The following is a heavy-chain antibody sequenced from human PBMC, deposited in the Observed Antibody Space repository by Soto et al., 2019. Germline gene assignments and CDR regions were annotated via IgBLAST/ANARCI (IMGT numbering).Heavy chain of an antibody. D-gene: IGHD6-13*01. J-gene: IGHJ4*02. Sequence: QVQLVQSGAEVKKPGASVKVSCKASGYTFTSYGISWVRQAPGQGLEWMGWISAYNGNTNYAQKLQGRVTLTTDTSTSTAYMELRSLRSDDTAVYYCARDRDLYSISFPGAHWGQGTLVTVSS. CDR3: ARDRDLYSISFPGAH. CDR2: ISAYNGNT. V-gene: IGHV1-18*01. CDR1: GYTFTSYG.